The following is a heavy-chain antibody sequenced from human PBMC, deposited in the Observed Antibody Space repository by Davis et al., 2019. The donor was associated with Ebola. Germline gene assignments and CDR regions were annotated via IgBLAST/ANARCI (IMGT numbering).Heavy chain of an antibody. CDR2: IYYSGST. V-gene: IGHV4-30-4*01. CDR3: ARDKEYCSGGSCYS. Sequence: PSETLSLTCTVSGGSISSGDYYWSWIRQPPGKGLEWIGYIYYSGSTYYNPSLTSRVTISVDTSKNQFSLKLSSVTAADTAVYYCARDKEYCSGGSCYSGGQGTLVTVSS. J-gene: IGHJ4*02. D-gene: IGHD2-15*01. CDR1: GGSISSGDYY.